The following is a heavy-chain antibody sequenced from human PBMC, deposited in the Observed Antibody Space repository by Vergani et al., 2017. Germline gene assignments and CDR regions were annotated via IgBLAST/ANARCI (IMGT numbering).Heavy chain of an antibody. CDR1: GFTFTKSA. D-gene: IGHD2-2*01. V-gene: IGHV3-23*01. CDR2: ISATVGNT. CDR3: VKDPGFCSSYTCYRNYYFDL. J-gene: IGHJ2*01. Sequence: EVQLLESGGGLVQPGGSLRLSCAASGFTFTKSAMTWVRQAPGKGLEWVSTISATVGNTYYADSVKGRFTISRDNSKNTLFLKMNSVRAEDTTVYYCVKDPGFCSSYTCYRNYYFDLWGRGTLVTVSS.